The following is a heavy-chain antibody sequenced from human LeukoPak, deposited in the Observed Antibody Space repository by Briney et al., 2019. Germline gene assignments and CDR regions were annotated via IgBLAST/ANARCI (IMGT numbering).Heavy chain of an antibody. CDR1: GFTFSSYG. Sequence: PGGSLRLSCAASGFTFSSYGMHWVRQAPGKGLEWVAFIRDDGSNKYYADSVKGRFTISRDNSKNTLYLQMNSLRAEDTAVYYCARSRTDIVVVVADSAFVYWGQGTLVTVSS. J-gene: IGHJ4*02. D-gene: IGHD2-15*01. CDR3: ARSRTDIVVVVADSAFVY. CDR2: IRDDGSNK. V-gene: IGHV3-30*02.